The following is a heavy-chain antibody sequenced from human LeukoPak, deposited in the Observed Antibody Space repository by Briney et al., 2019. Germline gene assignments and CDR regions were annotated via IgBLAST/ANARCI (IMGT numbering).Heavy chain of an antibody. CDR3: AKPLTQTIGGAFDS. CDR1: GLTFSTYG. D-gene: IGHD2-15*01. V-gene: IGHV3-30*02. Sequence: GGCLRLSCAASGLTFSTYGMHWVRHAPGKGLEWVSFLRYDGSNKYYADSVNGRFTTSRDNSKNTLYMQMNSLRAEDTAEYYCAKPLTQTIGGAFDSWGQGTLVTVSS. CDR2: LRYDGSNK. J-gene: IGHJ4*02.